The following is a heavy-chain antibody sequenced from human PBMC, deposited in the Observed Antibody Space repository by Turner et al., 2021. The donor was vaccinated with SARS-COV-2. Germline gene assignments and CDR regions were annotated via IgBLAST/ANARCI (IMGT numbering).Heavy chain of an antibody. CDR3: AKVIGEYYYGSGYDY. J-gene: IGHJ4*02. CDR1: GFTFSSYA. V-gene: IGHV3-30*04. CDR2: ISYDGSNK. Sequence: QVQLAESGGGVVQPGRSLRLSCAAPGFTFSSYAMNWVRQDPGKGLEWVAVISYDGSNKYYADSVKSRFTISRNKSKNTLYLQMNSLRAEDTAVYYCAKVIGEYYYGSGYDYWGQGTLVTVSS. D-gene: IGHD3-10*01.